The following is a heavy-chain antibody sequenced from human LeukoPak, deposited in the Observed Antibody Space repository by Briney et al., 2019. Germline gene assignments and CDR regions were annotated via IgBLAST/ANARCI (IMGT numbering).Heavy chain of an antibody. CDR3: AKDASSVDIVATLGY. CDR2: ISGSGGST. Sequence: GGSLRLSCAASGFTFSSNAMSWVRQAPGKGLEWVSAISGSGGSTYYADSVKGRFTISRDNSKNTLYLQMNSLRAEDTAVYYCAKDASSVDIVATLGYWGQGTLVTVSS. J-gene: IGHJ4*02. V-gene: IGHV3-23*01. D-gene: IGHD5-12*01. CDR1: GFTFSSNA.